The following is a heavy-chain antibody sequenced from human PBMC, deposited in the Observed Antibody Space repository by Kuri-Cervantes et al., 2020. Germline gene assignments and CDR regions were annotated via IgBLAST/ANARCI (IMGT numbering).Heavy chain of an antibody. CDR3: ARVTNGDDSGSYNYYYYYYMDV. D-gene: IGHD1-26*01. V-gene: IGHV3-74*01. CDR1: GFTFSNYW. CDR2: INSDGSST. Sequence: GESLKISCAASGFTFSNYWMLWVRQVPGKGLVWVSRINSDGSSTSYADSVKGRFTISRDNAKDTLYLQMNSLRAEDTAVYYCARVTNGDDSGSYNYYYYYYMDVWGKGTTVTVSS. J-gene: IGHJ6*03.